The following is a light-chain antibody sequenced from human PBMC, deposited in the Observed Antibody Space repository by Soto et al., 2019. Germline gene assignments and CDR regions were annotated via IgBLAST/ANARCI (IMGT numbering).Light chain of an antibody. V-gene: IGKV1-5*03. J-gene: IGKJ2*01. CDR2: KAY. CDR1: QSVSSC. Sequence: DIQMTQSPSTLYASVGDRVTITCRASQSVSSCLAWYQQKPGKSPKLLIYKAYILESGVPSRFSGSGSGTEFTLTISSLQPDDCATYYCQHGRAFGQETKLEIK. CDR3: QHGRA.